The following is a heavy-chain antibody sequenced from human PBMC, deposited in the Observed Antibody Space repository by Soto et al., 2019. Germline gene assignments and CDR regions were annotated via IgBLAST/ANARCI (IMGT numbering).Heavy chain of an antibody. CDR3: ATLSLGYCSSTSCYEPFDY. J-gene: IGHJ4*02. D-gene: IGHD2-2*01. Sequence: ASVKVSCKASGGTFSSYTISWVRQAPGQGLEWMGRIIPILGIANYAQKFQGRVTITADKSTSTAYMELSSLRSEDTAVYYCATLSLGYCSSTSCYEPFDYWGQGTLVTVSS. CDR1: GGTFSSYT. V-gene: IGHV1-69*02. CDR2: IIPILGIA.